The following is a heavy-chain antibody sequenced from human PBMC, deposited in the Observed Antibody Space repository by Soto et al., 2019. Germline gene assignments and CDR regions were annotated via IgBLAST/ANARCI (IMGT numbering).Heavy chain of an antibody. CDR1: GYTFTSYA. Sequence: ASVKVSCKASGYTFTSYAMHWVRQAPGQRLEWMGWSNPSGGSTSYAQKFQGRVTMTRDTSTSTVYMELSSLRSEDTAVYYCARARYCSGGSCYWFDPWGQGTLVTVSS. CDR2: SNPSGGST. J-gene: IGHJ5*02. D-gene: IGHD2-15*01. CDR3: ARARYCSGGSCYWFDP. V-gene: IGHV1-46*01.